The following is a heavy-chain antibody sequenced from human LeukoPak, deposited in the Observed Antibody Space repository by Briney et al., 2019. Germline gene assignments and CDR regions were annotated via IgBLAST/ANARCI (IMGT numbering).Heavy chain of an antibody. CDR2: MNPNSGNT. CDR3: ARGNSVVVTAYWYFDL. J-gene: IGHJ2*01. CDR1: GYTFTSYD. Sequence: GASVKVSCKASGYTFTSYDINWVRQATGQGLEWMGWMNPNSGNTGYAQKFQGRVTMTRNTSISTAYVELSSLRSEDTAVYYCARGNSVVVTAYWYFDLWGRGTLVTVSS. D-gene: IGHD2-21*02. V-gene: IGHV1-8*01.